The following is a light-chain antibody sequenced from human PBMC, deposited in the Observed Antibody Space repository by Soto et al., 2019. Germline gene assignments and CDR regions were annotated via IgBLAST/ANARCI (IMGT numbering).Light chain of an antibody. CDR2: DAS. CDR1: QSVRGY. V-gene: IGKV3-11*01. Sequence: EIVLTQSPATLSLSPGERGTLSGRASQSVRGYLAWYERKPGQAPRLLIYDASNSAIDIPARFSGSGSGTDFTLTISSLEPEDLAVYYCQQRSNWPATFRPGTKVDIK. CDR3: QQRSNWPAT. J-gene: IGKJ3*01.